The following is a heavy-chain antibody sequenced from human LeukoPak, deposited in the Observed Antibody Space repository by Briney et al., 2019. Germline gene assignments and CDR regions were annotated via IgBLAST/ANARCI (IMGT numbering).Heavy chain of an antibody. CDR2: IYYSGST. V-gene: IGHV4-31*03. CDR1: GGSISSGGYY. D-gene: IGHD3-22*01. Sequence: KPSQTLSLTCTVSGGSISSGGYYWSWIRQHPGKGLEWIGYIYYSGSTYYNPSLKSRVTISVDTSKNQFSLKLSSVTAADTAVYYCARVPRVVITTTLGNDAFDIWGQGTMVTVSS. CDR3: ARVPRVVITTTLGNDAFDI. J-gene: IGHJ3*02.